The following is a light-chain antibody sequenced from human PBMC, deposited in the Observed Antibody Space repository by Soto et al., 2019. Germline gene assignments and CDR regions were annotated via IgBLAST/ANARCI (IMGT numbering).Light chain of an antibody. CDR3: SSYTSSSTLVV. CDR2: DVS. V-gene: IGLV2-14*01. Sequence: QSALTQPASVSGSPGQSITISCTGTSSDVGGYNYVSWYQQHPGKAPKLMIYDVSNRPSGVSNRFSGYKSGNTASLTISGLQAADEADYYCSSYTSSSTLVVLGGGTKLTVL. CDR1: SSDVGGYNY. J-gene: IGLJ2*01.